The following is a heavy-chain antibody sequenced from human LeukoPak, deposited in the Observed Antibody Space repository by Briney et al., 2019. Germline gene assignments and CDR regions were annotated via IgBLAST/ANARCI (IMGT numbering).Heavy chain of an antibody. CDR3: AKDLVPAAIQGLDWFDP. CDR2: IRYDGSNK. D-gene: IGHD2-2*02. V-gene: IGHV3-30*02. Sequence: PGGSLRLSCAASGFTFSSYGMHWVRQAPGKGLEWVAFIRYDGSNKYYADSVKGRFTISRDNSKNTLYLQMNSLRAEDTAVYYCAKDLVPAAIQGLDWFDPWGQGTLVTVSS. J-gene: IGHJ5*02. CDR1: GFTFSSYG.